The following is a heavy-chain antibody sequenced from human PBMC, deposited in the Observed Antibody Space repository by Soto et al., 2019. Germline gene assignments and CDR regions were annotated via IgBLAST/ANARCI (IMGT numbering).Heavy chain of an antibody. V-gene: IGHV1-18*01. CDR3: ARVVPGAEAWFGP. Sequence: QVQLVQSGGEVKRPGASLKASCKPSGYTFSNFVITGGRRAPGQPLEWLGWISLYSDGTNYAQKFQGRVSMTTDTSTTTAYMELRSLRSDDTAVYYCARVVPGAEAWFGPWGQGTLVTVSS. CDR1: GYTFSNFV. D-gene: IGHD2-2*01. J-gene: IGHJ5*02. CDR2: ISLYSDGT.